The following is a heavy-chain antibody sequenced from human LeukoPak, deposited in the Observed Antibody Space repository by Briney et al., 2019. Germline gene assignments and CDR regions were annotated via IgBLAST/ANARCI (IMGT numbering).Heavy chain of an antibody. CDR3: ARLVGQWLAYFDY. D-gene: IGHD6-19*01. CDR2: ISGSGTTI. Sequence: PGGPLRLSCAASGFTYSDYYMSWLRQAPGKGLEWVSYISGSGTTIYYADSVKGRFTIPRDNAKNSLYLQMNSLRGEDTATYYCARLVGQWLAYFDYWGQGSPVTVSS. V-gene: IGHV3-11*04. J-gene: IGHJ4*02. CDR1: GFTYSDYY.